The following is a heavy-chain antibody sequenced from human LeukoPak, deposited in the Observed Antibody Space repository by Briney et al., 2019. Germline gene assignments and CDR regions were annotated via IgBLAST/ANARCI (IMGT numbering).Heavy chain of an antibody. V-gene: IGHV3-21*01. CDR3: ARGGGNSADY. CDR2: ISSSSSYI. J-gene: IGHJ4*02. Sequence: GGSLRLSCAASGFTFSSYSMNWVRQAPGKGLEWVSSISSSSSYIYYADSVKGRFTISRDNAKNSLYLQMNSVRAEDTAVYYCARGGGNSADYWGQGTLVTVSS. D-gene: IGHD4-23*01. CDR1: GFTFSSYS.